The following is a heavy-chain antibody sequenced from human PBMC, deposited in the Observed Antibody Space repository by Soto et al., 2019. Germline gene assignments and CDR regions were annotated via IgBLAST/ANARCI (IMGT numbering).Heavy chain of an antibody. Sequence: PSETLSLTCTVAGGSLSSSSYYWGWIGQPPGKGLEGIGSIYYSGSTYYNPSLKSRVTISVDTSKNQLSLKLSSVTAADTAAYYCAIRKGLRHCFDPWGQGTLVTSPQ. D-gene: IGHD2-15*01. CDR3: AIRKGLRHCFDP. CDR2: IYYSGST. V-gene: IGHV4-39*01. J-gene: IGHJ5*02. CDR1: GGSLSSSSYY.